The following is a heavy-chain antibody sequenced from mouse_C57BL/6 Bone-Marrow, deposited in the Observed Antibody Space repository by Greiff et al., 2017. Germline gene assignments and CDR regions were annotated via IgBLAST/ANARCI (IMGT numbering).Heavy chain of an antibody. D-gene: IGHD2-4*01. CDR2: IYPGDGDT. J-gene: IGHJ3*01. Sequence: VQLQQSGPELVKPGASVKISCKASGYAFSSSWMNWVKQRPGKGLEWIGRIYPGDGDTNYNGKFKGKATLTADKSSSTAYMQLSSLTSEDSAVYFCAGLRAWFAYWGQGTLVTVSA. CDR1: GYAFSSSW. CDR3: AGLRAWFAY. V-gene: IGHV1-82*01.